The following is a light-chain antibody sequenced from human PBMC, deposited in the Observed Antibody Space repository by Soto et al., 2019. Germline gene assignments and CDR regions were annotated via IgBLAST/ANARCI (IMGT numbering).Light chain of an antibody. J-gene: IGKJ1*01. V-gene: IGKV3-11*01. CDR2: DAS. CDR1: QSIGLA. CDR3: QHYNTWPWT. Sequence: EIVLTQSPATLSLSPGERATLSCRASQSIGLAIAWYQHKPGQAPRLLIFDASQRATGIPARFSGSGSGTEFTLTISSLQSEDFAVYYCQHYNTWPWTFGQGTKVDIK.